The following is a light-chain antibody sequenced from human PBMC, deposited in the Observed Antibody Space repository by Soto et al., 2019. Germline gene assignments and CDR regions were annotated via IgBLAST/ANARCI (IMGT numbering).Light chain of an antibody. V-gene: IGKV1-6*01. Sequence: AIQMTQSPSSLSASVGDRVTITCRASQDIRTGVGWYQQKPVKAPRLLIYGTFSLQSGVPSRFSGSGSGKDFTLTISSLQPDDFATYYCLQDFKYPRTFGQGTKVEVK. CDR3: LQDFKYPRT. CDR1: QDIRTG. CDR2: GTF. J-gene: IGKJ1*01.